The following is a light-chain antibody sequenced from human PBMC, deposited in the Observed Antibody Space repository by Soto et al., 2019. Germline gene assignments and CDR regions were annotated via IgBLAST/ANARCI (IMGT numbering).Light chain of an antibody. Sequence: QSALTQPASVSGSPGQSITISCTGTSSDVGDYNYISWYQQHPGKAPKLMIYDVSNRPSGVSNRFSGSQSGNTASLTISGLQAAGEADYYCRSYSSRSAILFGGGTELTV. CDR3: RSYSSRSAIL. CDR2: DVS. J-gene: IGLJ2*01. CDR1: SSDVGDYNY. V-gene: IGLV2-14*01.